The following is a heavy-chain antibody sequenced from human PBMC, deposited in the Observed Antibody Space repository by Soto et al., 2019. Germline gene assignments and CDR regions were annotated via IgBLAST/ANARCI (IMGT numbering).Heavy chain of an antibody. CDR3: ARVPSVETPGNDYYGVDV. D-gene: IGHD3-22*01. J-gene: IGHJ6*02. V-gene: IGHV5-51*01. CDR2: IYPNDAGT. CDR1: GYSFTYYW. Sequence: GESLKISCKGSGYSFTYYWIAWVRQRPGKDLEWMGIIYPNDAGTRYNPSFQGQVTISADKSISTAYLQWTSLKTSDTAMYYCARVPSVETPGNDYYGVDVWGQGTTVTVSS.